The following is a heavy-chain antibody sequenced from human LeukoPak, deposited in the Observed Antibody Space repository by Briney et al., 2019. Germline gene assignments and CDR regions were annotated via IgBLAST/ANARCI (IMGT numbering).Heavy chain of an antibody. D-gene: IGHD3-22*01. CDR2: ISGSGGST. CDR1: GFTFSSYA. V-gene: IGHV3-23*01. CDR3: AKDSRSDSSGYYNY. J-gene: IGHJ4*02. Sequence: PEGSLRLSCAASGFTFSSYAMSWVRQAPGKGLEWVSAISGSGGSTYYADSVKGRFTISRDNSKNTLYLQMNSLRAEDTAVYYCAKDSRSDSSGYYNYWGQGTLVTVSS.